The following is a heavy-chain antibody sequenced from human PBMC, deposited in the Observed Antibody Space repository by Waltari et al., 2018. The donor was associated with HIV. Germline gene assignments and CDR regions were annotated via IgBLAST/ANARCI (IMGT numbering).Heavy chain of an antibody. CDR1: GFTFDNYA. CDR3: AKDGQFAAP. J-gene: IGHJ5*02. CDR2: ISWNSGSI. V-gene: IGHV3-9*01. D-gene: IGHD3-16*01. Sequence: EVQLVESGGGLVQPGRSLSLSCAASGFTFDNYAMHWVRQAPGKGLEWVSGISWNSGSIGYADSVKGRFTISRDNAKNSLYLQMNSLRAEDTALYYCAKDGQFAAPWGQGTLVTVSS.